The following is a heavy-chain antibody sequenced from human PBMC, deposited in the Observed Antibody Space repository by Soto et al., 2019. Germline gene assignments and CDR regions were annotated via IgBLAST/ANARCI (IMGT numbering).Heavy chain of an antibody. D-gene: IGHD2-21*02. Sequence: ASVKVSCKASGYTFTSYGISWVRQAPGQGLEWMGWISAYNGNTNYAQKLQGRVTMTTDTSTSTAYMELRSLRSGDTAVYYCARVHLAYCGGDCYSSTDYWGQGTLVTVSS. CDR1: GYTFTSYG. CDR2: ISAYNGNT. J-gene: IGHJ4*02. V-gene: IGHV1-18*04. CDR3: ARVHLAYCGGDCYSSTDY.